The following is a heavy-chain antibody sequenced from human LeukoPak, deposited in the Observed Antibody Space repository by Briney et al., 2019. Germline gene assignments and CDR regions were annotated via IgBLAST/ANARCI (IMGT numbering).Heavy chain of an antibody. J-gene: IGHJ5*02. V-gene: IGHV4-39*07. CDR3: ARGNRRFDP. Sequence: SETLSLTCTVSGGSISSSSYYWGWIRQTPGKGLEWVGSIYYNGDTYYNPSFKSRVSMSVDTAKNQISLILTSVTAADTAVYYCARGNRRFDPWGQGTLVTVSS. CDR1: GGSISSSSYY. CDR2: IYYNGDT.